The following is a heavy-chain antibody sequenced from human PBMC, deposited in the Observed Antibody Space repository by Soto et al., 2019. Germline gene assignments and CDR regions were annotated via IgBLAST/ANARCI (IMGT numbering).Heavy chain of an antibody. D-gene: IGHD3-10*01. CDR1: GGSFSGYY. V-gene: IGHV4-34*01. J-gene: IGHJ6*02. CDR3: ARVRRVGVSVPVGDYYYGMDV. CDR2: INHSGST. Sequence: SETLSLTCAVYGGSFSGYYWSWIRQPPGKGLEWIGEINHSGSTNYNPSLKSRVTISVDTSKNQFSLKLSSVTAADTAVYYCARVRRVGVSVPVGDYYYGMDVWGQGTTVTVSS.